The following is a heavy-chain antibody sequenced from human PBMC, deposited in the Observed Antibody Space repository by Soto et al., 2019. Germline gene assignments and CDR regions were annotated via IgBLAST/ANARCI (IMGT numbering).Heavy chain of an antibody. CDR2: ISYDGRDK. Sequence: QVQVVESGGGVVQPGRSLRLSCAASRFTFSSYAMHWVRQSPGKGLEWVALISYDGRDKYYADSVKGRFTISRDNSRNTLYLQMNSLRAEDTAVYHCAREVEHTEVWGQGTTVTAS. J-gene: IGHJ6*01. V-gene: IGHV3-30*04. CDR3: AREVEHTEV. CDR1: RFTFSSYA.